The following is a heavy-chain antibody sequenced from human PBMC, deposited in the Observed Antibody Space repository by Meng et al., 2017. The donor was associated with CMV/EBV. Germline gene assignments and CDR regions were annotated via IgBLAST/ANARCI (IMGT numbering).Heavy chain of an antibody. D-gene: IGHD5-18*01. CDR1: RFTFSYYW. CDR2: IKYDGSEK. V-gene: IGHV3-7*03. J-gene: IGHJ4*02. CDR3: ATTERNSYTY. Sequence: CSASRFTFSYYWMTWVRQAPGKGLEWVANIKYDGSEKSYVDSVKGRFTISRDNAMNSMFLLMSTLRAEDTAVYYCATTERNSYTYWGQRTLVTVSS.